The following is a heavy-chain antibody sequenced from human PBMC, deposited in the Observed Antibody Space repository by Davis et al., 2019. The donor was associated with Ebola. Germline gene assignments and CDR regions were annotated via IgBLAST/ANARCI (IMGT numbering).Heavy chain of an antibody. CDR1: GGSISSYY. Sequence: MPSETLSLTCTVSGGSISSYYWSWIRQPPGKGLEWIGYIYYSGSTNYNPSLKSRVTISVDTSKNQFSLKLSSVTAADTAVYYCARDRVRLDFWGQGTLVTVSS. CDR2: IYYSGST. J-gene: IGHJ4*02. CDR3: ARDRVRLDF. D-gene: IGHD3-3*01. V-gene: IGHV4-59*12.